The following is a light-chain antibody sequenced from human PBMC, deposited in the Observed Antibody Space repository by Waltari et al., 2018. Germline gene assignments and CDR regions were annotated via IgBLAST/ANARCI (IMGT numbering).Light chain of an antibody. CDR3: QVWDSGSDHYV. V-gene: IGLV3-21*02. CDR1: KIGSKN. Sequence: SYELTQPPSVSVAPGQTARLTCDGDKIGSKNVHWYQHKPGQAPVLVVYDDGDRPSGIPERSSGSNSGNTAALTISRVDAGDEAEYYCQVWDSGSDHYVFGTVTKVTVL. CDR2: DDG. J-gene: IGLJ1*01.